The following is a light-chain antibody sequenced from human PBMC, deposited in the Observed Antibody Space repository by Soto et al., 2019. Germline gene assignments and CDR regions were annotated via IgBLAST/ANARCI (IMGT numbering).Light chain of an antibody. CDR1: QSISNW. V-gene: IGKV1-5*03. CDR3: QQCARSPYT. CDR2: EAS. J-gene: IGKJ2*01. Sequence: DIQMTQSPSTLSASVRDRVTITCRDSQSISNWLAWYQQKPGKAPKLLIYEASSLESGVPSRFSGSGSGTAFTLTISSLQPDDFATYYCQQCARSPYTFGQGTKLEIK.